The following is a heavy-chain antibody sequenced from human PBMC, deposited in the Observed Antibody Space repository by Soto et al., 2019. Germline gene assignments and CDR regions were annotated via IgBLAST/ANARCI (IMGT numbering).Heavy chain of an antibody. CDR3: ARQRTPRGIATGYYYYGMDV. D-gene: IGHD6-13*01. V-gene: IGHV6-1*01. CDR2: TYYRSKWYH. Sequence: SQTLSLTCAISVDSVSSNSAAWNWIRQSPSRGLECLGRTYYRSKWYHDYAVSVKSRITINPDTSKNQFSLQLNSVTPEDTAVYYCARQRTPRGIATGYYYYGMDVWGQGTTVTVSS. CDR1: VDSVSSNSAA. J-gene: IGHJ6*02.